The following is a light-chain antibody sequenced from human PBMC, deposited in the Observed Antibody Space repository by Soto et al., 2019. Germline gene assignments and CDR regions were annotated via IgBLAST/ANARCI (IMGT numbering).Light chain of an antibody. CDR1: SSDVGGYNY. V-gene: IGLV2-8*01. Sequence: QSALTQSPSASGSPGQSVTISCTGTSSDVGGYNYVSWYQLHPGKVPKVLIYEVTKRPSGVPDRFSGSKSGNTASLTVSGLQAEDEGDYYCSSYAGSNKLWVFGGGTKLTVL. CDR3: SSYAGSNKLWV. CDR2: EVT. J-gene: IGLJ3*02.